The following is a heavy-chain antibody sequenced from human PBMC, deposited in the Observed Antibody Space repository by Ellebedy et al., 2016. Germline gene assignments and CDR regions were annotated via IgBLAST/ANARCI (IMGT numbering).Heavy chain of an antibody. CDR2: IRSKAYGGTT. D-gene: IGHD6-6*01. Sequence: GGSLRLXXTASGFTFGDYAMSWFRQAPGKGLEWVGFIRSKAYGGTTEYAASVKGRFTISRDDSKSIAYLQMNSLKTEDTAVYYCTTGIAARQEGDSWGQGTLVTVSS. CDR1: GFTFGDYA. V-gene: IGHV3-49*03. J-gene: IGHJ4*02. CDR3: TTGIAARQEGDS.